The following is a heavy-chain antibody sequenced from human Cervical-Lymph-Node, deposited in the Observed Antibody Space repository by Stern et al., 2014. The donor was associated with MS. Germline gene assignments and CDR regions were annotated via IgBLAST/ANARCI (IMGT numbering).Heavy chain of an antibody. CDR3: ATAPKYCSGGSCYFRAFDI. CDR1: GYTLTELS. J-gene: IGHJ3*02. D-gene: IGHD2-15*01. CDR2: FDPEDGET. Sequence: QVPLVQSGAEVKKPGASVKVSCKGSGYTLTELSMHWVRQAPGTGLDWIRGFDPEDGETNYAQKYKGRITMTEDTSTDTAYMELSTLRSEDTAVYYCATAPKYCSGGSCYFRAFDIGGQGTMVTVSS. V-gene: IGHV1-24*01.